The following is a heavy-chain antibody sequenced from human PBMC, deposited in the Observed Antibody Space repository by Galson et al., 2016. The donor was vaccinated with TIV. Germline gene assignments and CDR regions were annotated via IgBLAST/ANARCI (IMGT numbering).Heavy chain of an antibody. Sequence: SVKVSCKASGFIFTSSAVQWVRQARGQRLEWIGWIVVGSGNTNHAQNFQERVTITRDMSTSTAYMELSSLTPEDTAVYYCAAFPFYYDNSWTPFDYWGQGTLVTVSS. CDR2: IVVGSGNT. CDR1: GFIFTSSA. D-gene: IGHD3-22*01. V-gene: IGHV1-58*01. CDR3: AAFPFYYDNSWTPFDY. J-gene: IGHJ4*02.